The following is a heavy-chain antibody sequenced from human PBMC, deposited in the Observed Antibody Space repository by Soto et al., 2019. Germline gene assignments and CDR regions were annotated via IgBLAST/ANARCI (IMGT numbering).Heavy chain of an antibody. D-gene: IGHD2-2*01. CDR3: TRASSYAFDD. CDR1: GFIFRDDS. V-gene: IGHV3-48*01. J-gene: IGHJ5*02. CDR2: IAGGGVPT. Sequence: PGGPLTLSCPASGFIFRDDSMNWVRQTPGKGLEWIAHIAGGGVPTYYADSVKGRFTISRDRGKNFLYLQMNGLKGDDSGIYSCTRASSYAFDDWGQGALVTVSS.